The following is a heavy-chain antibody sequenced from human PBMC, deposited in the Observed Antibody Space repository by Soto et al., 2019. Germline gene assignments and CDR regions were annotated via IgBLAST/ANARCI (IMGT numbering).Heavy chain of an antibody. CDR1: GFTFNSYF. Sequence: VQLVESGGGVVQPGTSLRLSCEASGFTFNSYFMNWVRQVPGKGPEWVAAVSKDGFNVYYADSVKVRFTISRDNSKNTVYLQMNGLRADDTGLYYCAKETIANRSPYDYWGQGTLVTVSS. CDR3: AKETIANRSPYDY. J-gene: IGHJ4*02. CDR2: VSKDGFNV. V-gene: IGHV3-30*18. D-gene: IGHD3-16*02.